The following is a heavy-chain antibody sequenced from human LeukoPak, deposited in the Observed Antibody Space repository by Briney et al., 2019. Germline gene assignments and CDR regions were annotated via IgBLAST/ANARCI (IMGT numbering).Heavy chain of an antibody. CDR2: IYYSGST. CDR1: GGSISSSSYY. V-gene: IGHV4-39*01. D-gene: IGHD6-6*01. Sequence: SETLSLTCTVSGGSISSSSYYGGWIRQPPGKGLEWIGSIYYSGSTYYNPSLKSRVTISVDTSKNQFSLKLSSVTAADTAVYYCARHGTSIAARYYYYGMDVWGQGTTVTVSS. J-gene: IGHJ6*02. CDR3: ARHGTSIAARYYYYGMDV.